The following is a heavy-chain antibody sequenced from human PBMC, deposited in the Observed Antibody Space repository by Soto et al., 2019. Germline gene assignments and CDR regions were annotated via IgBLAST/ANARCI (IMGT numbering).Heavy chain of an antibody. Sequence: GGSLRLSCVASGFTFSNYWMHWVRQAPGKGLEWVSRISSDGSSTTYADSVKGRFTISRDNAENSLHLQMNSLRAEDTAVYYCAIVRYCSDNSCYSWFDYWGQGTLVTVS. J-gene: IGHJ4*02. CDR1: GFTFSNYW. CDR2: ISSDGSST. CDR3: AIVRYCSDNSCYSWFDY. D-gene: IGHD2-15*01. V-gene: IGHV3-74*01.